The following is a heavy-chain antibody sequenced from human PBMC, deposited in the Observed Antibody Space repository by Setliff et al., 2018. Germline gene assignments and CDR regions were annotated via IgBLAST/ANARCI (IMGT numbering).Heavy chain of an antibody. J-gene: IGHJ4*02. V-gene: IGHV1-58*01. CDR2: IVVGSGNT. Sequence: SVKVSCKASGFTFTSSAVQWVRQARGQRLEWRGWIVVGSGNTNYAQKFQERVTITRDMSTSTAYMELSSLRSEDTAVYYCAADLGIVGATMPFDYWGQGTLVTVSS. CDR3: AADLGIVGATMPFDY. CDR1: GFTFTSSA. D-gene: IGHD1-26*01.